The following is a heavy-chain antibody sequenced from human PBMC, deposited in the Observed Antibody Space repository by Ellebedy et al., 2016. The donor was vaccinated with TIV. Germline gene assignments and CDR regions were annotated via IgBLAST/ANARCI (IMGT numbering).Heavy chain of an antibody. V-gene: IGHV3-7*01. CDR3: ARRGSYGDYAVQVNSLFDR. Sequence: GGSLRLSCVASGFSFRSYWMSWVRQAPGKGLEWVANIYQDGSTQYYVDSVKGRFTISRDNAKNSLFLQMNSLRVEDTAVYYCARRGSYGDYAVQVNSLFDRWGRGTPVSVSS. CDR2: IYQDGSTQ. CDR1: GFSFRSYW. D-gene: IGHD3-16*01. J-gene: IGHJ5*02.